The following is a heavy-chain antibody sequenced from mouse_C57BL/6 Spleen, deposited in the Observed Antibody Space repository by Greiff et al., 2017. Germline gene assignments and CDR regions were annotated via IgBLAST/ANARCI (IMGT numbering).Heavy chain of an antibody. CDR2: IRNKSSNYAT. Sequence: EVMLVESGGGLVQPKGSLKLSCAASGFTFNTYAMHWVRQAPGKGLEWVARIRNKSSNYATYYADSMKNRFTFSREDSQSMLYLQMNNLKTEDTAMYYWVRGDGYGGYFDVWGTGTTVTVSS. V-gene: IGHV10-3*01. J-gene: IGHJ1*03. CDR3: VRGDGYGGYFDV. CDR1: GFTFNTYA. D-gene: IGHD2-3*01.